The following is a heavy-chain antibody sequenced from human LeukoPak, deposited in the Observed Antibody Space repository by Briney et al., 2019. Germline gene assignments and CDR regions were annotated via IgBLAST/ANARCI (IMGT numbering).Heavy chain of an antibody. Sequence: GGSLRLSCAASGFILSNYAMHGVRQPAGKGLEWVSALGTAGNTFYPGSVKGRFTISRDNAKKSLFLQISTLRAEDTAIYYCARQSTPHANFGYWGQGTLVTVSS. CDR2: LGTAGNT. J-gene: IGHJ4*02. D-gene: IGHD2-2*01. V-gene: IGHV3-13*01. CDR1: GFILSNYA. CDR3: ARQSTPHANFGY.